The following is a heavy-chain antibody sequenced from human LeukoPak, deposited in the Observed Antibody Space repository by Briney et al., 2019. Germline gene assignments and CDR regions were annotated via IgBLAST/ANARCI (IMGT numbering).Heavy chain of an antibody. CDR1: GCILSTYP. D-gene: IGHD6-13*01. J-gene: IGHJ4*02. CDR3: ARDPHIAAAGTIFYY. V-gene: IGHV3-48*02. CDR2: FSSSCTTR. Sequence: GGPLRLSCAASGCILSTYPMSWLRQAPGKGREWVIYFSSSCTTRYYADSVKGRFTISRDNAKNSLYLQMNSLRDEDSAVYYFARDPHIAAAGTIFYYWGQGTLVTVSS.